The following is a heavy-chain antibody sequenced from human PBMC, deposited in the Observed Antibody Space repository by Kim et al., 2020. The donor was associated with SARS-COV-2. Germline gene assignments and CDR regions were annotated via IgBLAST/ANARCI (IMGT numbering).Heavy chain of an antibody. Sequence: GGSLRLSCAASGFTFSSYGMHWVRQAPGKGLEWVAAIWYDGSNKYYADSVKGRFTISRDNSKNTLYLQMNSLRAEDTAVYYCARDNNERRGYYYGMDVWGQGTTVTVSS. J-gene: IGHJ6*02. D-gene: IGHD1-1*01. V-gene: IGHV3-33*01. CDR2: IWYDGSNK. CDR3: ARDNNERRGYYYGMDV. CDR1: GFTFSSYG.